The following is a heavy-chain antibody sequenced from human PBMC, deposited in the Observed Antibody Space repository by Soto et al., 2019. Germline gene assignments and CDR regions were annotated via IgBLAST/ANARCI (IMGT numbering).Heavy chain of an antibody. J-gene: IGHJ4*02. CDR1: GGSISSGDYY. Sequence: SETLSLTCTVSGGSISSGDYYWSWIRQPPGKGLEWIGYIYYSGSTYYNPSLKSRVTISVDTSKNQFSLKLSSVTAADTAVYYCARGFGVDCGYDITSLTSIYFDYWGQGTLVTVSS. CDR3: ARGFGVDCGYDITSLTSIYFDY. CDR2: IYYSGST. D-gene: IGHD5-12*01. V-gene: IGHV4-30-4*01.